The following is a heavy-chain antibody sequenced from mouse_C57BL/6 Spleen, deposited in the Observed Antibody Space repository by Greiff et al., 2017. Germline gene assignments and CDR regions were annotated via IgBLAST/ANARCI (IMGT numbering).Heavy chain of an antibody. D-gene: IGHD1-1*01. CDR2: IYPGSGST. CDR1: GYTFTSYW. V-gene: IGHV1-55*01. CDR3: ARERELRNWYFDV. J-gene: IGHJ1*03. Sequence: VQLQQPGAELVKPGASVKMSCKASGYTFTSYWITWVKQRPGQGLEWIGDIYPGSGSTNYNEKFKSKATLTVDTSSSTAYMQLSSRTSEDSAVYYCARERELRNWYFDVWGTGTTVTVSS.